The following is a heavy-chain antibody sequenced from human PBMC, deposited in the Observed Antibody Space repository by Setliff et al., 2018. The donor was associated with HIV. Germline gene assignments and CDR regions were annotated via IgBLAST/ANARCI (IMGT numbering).Heavy chain of an antibody. V-gene: IGHV4-4*09. CDR1: GVSINSHY. CDR2: IYTSGST. Sequence: SETLSLTCTVSGVSINSHYWSWIRQPPGKGLEWIGYIYTSGSTNFNPSLKSRGTISVDTSKNQFSLKLNSVTAADTAVYYCARHGDYNFWSGYYFDFWGQGTLVTVPQ. D-gene: IGHD3-3*01. CDR3: ARHGDYNFWSGYYFDF. J-gene: IGHJ4*02.